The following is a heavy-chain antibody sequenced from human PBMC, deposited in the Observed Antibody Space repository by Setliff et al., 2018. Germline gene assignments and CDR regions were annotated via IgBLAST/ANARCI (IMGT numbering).Heavy chain of an antibody. D-gene: IGHD3-3*01. CDR2: INHSGTT. V-gene: IGHV4-34*01. Sequence: SETLSLTCTVYGGSFSDYYWGWVRQSPGKGLDWIGEINHSGTTNYSPSLKSRVTISLDASTNQFSLKLRSVSAADTAVYYCRYWSGYYNNGYWGQGTLVTVSS. CDR1: GGSFSDYY. CDR3: RYWSGYYNNGY. J-gene: IGHJ4*02.